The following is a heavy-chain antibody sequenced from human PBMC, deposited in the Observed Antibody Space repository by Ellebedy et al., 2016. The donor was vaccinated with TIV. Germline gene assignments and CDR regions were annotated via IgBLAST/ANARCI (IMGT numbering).Heavy chain of an antibody. CDR2: INQGGSET. V-gene: IGHV3-7*01. CDR3: ARDDDPNSGYDPYYYFDL. D-gene: IGHD5-12*01. CDR1: GFTFSRFW. J-gene: IGHJ2*01. Sequence: GESLKISCAASGFTFSRFWMAWVRQAPGKGLEWVATINQGGSETYYVDSVKGRFTISRDNAKNTLYLQMNSLRAEDTAVYYCARDDDPNSGYDPYYYFDLWGRGTLVTVSS.